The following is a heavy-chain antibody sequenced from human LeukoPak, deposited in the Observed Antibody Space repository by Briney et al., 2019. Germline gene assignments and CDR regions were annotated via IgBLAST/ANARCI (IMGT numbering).Heavy chain of an antibody. CDR3: TTDFPSNSGSFDY. CDR2: IKSKTDGGTT. V-gene: IGHV3-15*01. CDR1: GFTFSNAW. D-gene: IGHD1-26*01. Sequence: GGSLRLSCAASGFTFSNAWMSWVRQAPGKGLEWVGRIKSKTDGGTTDYAAPVKCRFTISRDDSKNTLYLQMNSLKTEDTAVYYCTTDFPSNSGSFDYWGQGTLVTVSS. J-gene: IGHJ4*02.